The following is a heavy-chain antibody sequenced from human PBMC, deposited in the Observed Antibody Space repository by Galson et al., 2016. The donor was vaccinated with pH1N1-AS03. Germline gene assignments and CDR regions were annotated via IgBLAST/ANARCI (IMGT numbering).Heavy chain of an antibody. V-gene: IGHV3-33*01. J-gene: IGHJ4*02. CDR3: VTGNQNYFDY. CDR2: IWNDGSLK. Sequence: SLRLSCAASGFTFRTSGMHWVRQAPGKGLEWVAVIWNDGSLKKYGDSVKGRFIISRDNSNNTVSLEMSSLRAEGTAVYYCVTGNQNYFDYWGQGTLVTVSS. CDR1: GFTFRTSG. D-gene: IGHD2-8*02.